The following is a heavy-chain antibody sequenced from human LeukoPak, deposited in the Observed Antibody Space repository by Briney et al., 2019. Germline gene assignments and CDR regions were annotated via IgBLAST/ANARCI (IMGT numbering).Heavy chain of an antibody. Sequence: ASVKVSCKARGYTFTGYYMHWVRQAPGQGLEWMGWINPNSGGTNYAQKFQGRVTMTRDTSISTAYMELSRLRSDDTAVYYCARDFWSGYLLFDYWGQGTLVTVSS. CDR1: GYTFTGYY. CDR3: ARDFWSGYLLFDY. V-gene: IGHV1-2*02. D-gene: IGHD3-3*01. CDR2: INPNSGGT. J-gene: IGHJ4*02.